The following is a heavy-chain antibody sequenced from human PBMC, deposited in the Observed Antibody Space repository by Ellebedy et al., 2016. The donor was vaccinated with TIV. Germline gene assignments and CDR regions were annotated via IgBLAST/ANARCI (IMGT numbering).Heavy chain of an antibody. CDR1: GFTFSSYS. CDR3: ARDLVVVPPAIVSDYYYGMDV. J-gene: IGHJ6*02. CDR2: ISSSGIYI. D-gene: IGHD2-2*01. Sequence: PGGSLRLSFAASGFTFSSYSMNWVRQAPGKGLEWVSSISSSGIYIYYADSVKGRFTISRDNAKNSLYLQMNSLRAEDTAVYYCARDLVVVPPAIVSDYYYGMDVWGHGTTVTVSS. V-gene: IGHV3-21*01.